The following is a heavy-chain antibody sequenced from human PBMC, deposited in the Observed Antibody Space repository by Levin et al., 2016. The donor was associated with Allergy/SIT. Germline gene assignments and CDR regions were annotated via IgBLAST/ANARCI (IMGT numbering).Heavy chain of an antibody. D-gene: IGHD6-19*01. CDR3: ARDSSVLRYYFDY. J-gene: IGHJ4*02. CDR1: GFTFSSYS. CDR2: ISSSSSTI. V-gene: IGHV3-48*01. Sequence: GGSLRLSCAASGFTFSSYSMNWVRQAPGKGLEWVSYISSSSSTIYYADSVKGRFTISRDNAKNSLYLQMNSLRAEDTAVYYCARDSSVLRYYFDYWGQGTLVTVSS.